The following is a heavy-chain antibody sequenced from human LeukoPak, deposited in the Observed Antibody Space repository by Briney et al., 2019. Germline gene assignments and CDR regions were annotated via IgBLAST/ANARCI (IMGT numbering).Heavy chain of an antibody. Sequence: TGGSLRLSCAASGFTFSSYSMNWVRPAPGKGLEWVSSISSSSSYIYYADSVKGRFTISRDNAKNSLFLQMNSLRAEDSAVYYCAREPHDFHEEDGFDIWGQGTLVTVSS. J-gene: IGHJ3*02. CDR2: ISSSSSYI. CDR3: AREPHDFHEEDGFDI. V-gene: IGHV3-21*01. D-gene: IGHD2-21*02. CDR1: GFTFSSYS.